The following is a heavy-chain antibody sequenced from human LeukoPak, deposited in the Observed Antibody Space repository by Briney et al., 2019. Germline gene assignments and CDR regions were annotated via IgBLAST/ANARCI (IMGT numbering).Heavy chain of an antibody. CDR2: ISWDGGNT. CDR3: AKAIAASGTLSYFDY. J-gene: IGHJ4*02. V-gene: IGHV3-43D*03. Sequence: GGSLRLSCATSGFTFSSYWMHWVRQAPGKGLEWVSVISWDGGNTYYADSVKGRFTISRDNSKNSLYLQMNSLRAEDTALYYCAKAIAASGTLSYFDYWGQGTLVTVSS. CDR1: GFTFSSYW. D-gene: IGHD6-13*01.